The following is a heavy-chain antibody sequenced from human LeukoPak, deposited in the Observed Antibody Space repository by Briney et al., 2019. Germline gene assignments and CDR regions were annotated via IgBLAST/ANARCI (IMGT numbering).Heavy chain of an antibody. CDR1: GGSISSYY. CDR3: ARVLGRFDPAGMDV. Sequence: SETLSLTCTVSGGSISSYYWSWIRQPPGKGLEWIGYIYYSGSTNYNPSLKSRVTISVDTSKNQFSLKLSSVTAADTAVYYCARVLGRFDPAGMDVWGQGTTVTVSS. V-gene: IGHV4-59*01. CDR2: IYYSGST. J-gene: IGHJ6*02. D-gene: IGHD3-10*01.